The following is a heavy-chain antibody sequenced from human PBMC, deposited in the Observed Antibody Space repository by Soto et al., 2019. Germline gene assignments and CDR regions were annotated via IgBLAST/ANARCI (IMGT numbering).Heavy chain of an antibody. CDR3: ERYGYGDYGY. V-gene: IGHV1-18*01. J-gene: IGHJ4*02. Sequence: QVNLVQSGAEVKKPGTSVKVSCKASGYTFTSNGISWVRQAPGQGLEWMGWISTYNGNTNYAQKLQGRVTMTRDTSTSIDYMDLRDLRSVDTAVYYCERYGYGDYGYWGQGSLVTVSS. CDR2: ISTYNGNT. D-gene: IGHD4-17*01. CDR1: GYTFTSNG.